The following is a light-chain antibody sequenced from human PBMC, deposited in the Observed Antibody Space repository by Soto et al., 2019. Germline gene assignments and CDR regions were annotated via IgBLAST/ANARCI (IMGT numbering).Light chain of an antibody. V-gene: IGKV1-5*03. CDR3: QQYSSPYT. Sequence: DLQMTQSPSTLSASVGDRVTITCRASQSISSWLAWYQQKPGKAPKLLIYKASSLDSGVPSRFSGSGSGTEFTLTISSLQPDDFATYYCQQYSSPYTFGQGTKLGIK. CDR1: QSISSW. CDR2: KAS. J-gene: IGKJ2*01.